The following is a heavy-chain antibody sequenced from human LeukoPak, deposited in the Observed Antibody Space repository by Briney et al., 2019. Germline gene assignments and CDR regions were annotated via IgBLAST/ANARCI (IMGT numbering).Heavy chain of an antibody. CDR1: GFTFSSYS. V-gene: IGHV3-21*01. CDR3: ARSDY. Sequence: GGSLRLSCAVSGFTFSSYSMNWVRQAPGKGLEWVSFISSSSSTYIYYADSVKGRFTISRDNAKNSLYLQMNSLRAEDTAVYYCARSDYWGQGTLVTVSS. CDR2: ISSSSSTYI. J-gene: IGHJ4*02.